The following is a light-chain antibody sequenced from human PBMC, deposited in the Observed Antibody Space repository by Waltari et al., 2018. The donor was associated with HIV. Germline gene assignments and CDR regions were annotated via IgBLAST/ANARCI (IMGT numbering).Light chain of an antibody. Sequence: ENVLTQSPGTLSLSPGERATLSCRASQGVSSTYLAWYQQKPGQAPTLLIYGTSKRAPGIPDRFTGGGSETDFTLTISRLEPEDFAVYYCQQYGRSSWTFGQGTKVEIK. CDR3: QQYGRSSWT. V-gene: IGKV3-20*01. J-gene: IGKJ1*01. CDR2: GTS. CDR1: QGVSSTY.